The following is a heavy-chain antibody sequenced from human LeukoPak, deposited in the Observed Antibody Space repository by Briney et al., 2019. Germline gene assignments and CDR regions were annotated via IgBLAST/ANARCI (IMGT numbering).Heavy chain of an antibody. D-gene: IGHD3-10*01. Sequence: SETLSLTCTVSGGSISSYYWSWIRQPPGKGLEWIGYIYYSGNTNYNPSLKSRVTISVDTSKNQFSLKLSSVTAADTAVYYCARQPGFGEGNWFDPWGQGTLVTVSS. CDR2: IYYSGNT. V-gene: IGHV4-59*08. CDR1: GGSISSYY. J-gene: IGHJ5*02. CDR3: ARQPGFGEGNWFDP.